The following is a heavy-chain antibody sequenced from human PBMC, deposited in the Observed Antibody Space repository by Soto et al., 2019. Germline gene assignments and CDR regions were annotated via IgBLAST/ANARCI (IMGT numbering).Heavy chain of an antibody. CDR2: IKSKTDGGTT. J-gene: IGHJ6*02. D-gene: IGHD3-3*01. V-gene: IGHV3-15*07. CDR1: GFTFSNAW. Sequence: GGSLRLSCAASGFTFSNAWMDWVRQAPGKGLEWVGRIKSKTDGGTTDYAAPVKGRFTISRDDSKNTLYLQMNSLKTEDTAVYYCTTDNYDFWSGSNMDVWGQGTTVTVSS. CDR3: TTDNYDFWSGSNMDV.